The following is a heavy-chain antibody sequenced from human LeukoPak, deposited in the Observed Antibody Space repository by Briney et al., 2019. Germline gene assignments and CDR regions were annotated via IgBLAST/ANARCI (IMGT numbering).Heavy chain of an antibody. D-gene: IGHD6-13*01. CDR1: GYTFTSYY. V-gene: IGHV1-46*01. J-gene: IGHJ4*02. CDR2: INPSGGST. Sequence: ASVKVSCKASGYTFTSYYMHWVRQAPGQWLEWMGIINPSGGSTSYAQKFQGRLTMTRDTSTSTVYMELSSLRSEDTAVYYCARGGSEQQLGPWGQGTLVTVSS. CDR3: ARGGSEQQLGP.